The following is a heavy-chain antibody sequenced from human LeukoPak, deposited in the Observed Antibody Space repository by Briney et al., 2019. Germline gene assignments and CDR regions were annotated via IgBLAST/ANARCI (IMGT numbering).Heavy chain of an antibody. Sequence: SETLSLTCTVSGGSISSYYWSWIRQPPGKGLEWIGNIYYSGSTNYNPSLKSRVTISVDTSKNQFSLKLSSVTAADTAVYYCARDSKGIAAAGTFHYYGMDVWGQGTTVTVS. J-gene: IGHJ6*02. V-gene: IGHV4-59*01. CDR3: ARDSKGIAAAGTFHYYGMDV. CDR1: GGSISSYY. CDR2: IYYSGST. D-gene: IGHD6-13*01.